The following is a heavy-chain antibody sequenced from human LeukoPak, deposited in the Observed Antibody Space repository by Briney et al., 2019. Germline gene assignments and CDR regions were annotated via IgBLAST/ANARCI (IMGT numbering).Heavy chain of an antibody. J-gene: IGHJ5*02. Sequence: PSQTLSLTCTVSGGSISSGGYYWSWIRQHPGKGLEWIGYIYYSGSTNYNPSLKSRVTISVDTSKNQFSLKLSSVTAADTAVYYCARHPDPEDDYGDFNWFDPWGQGTLVTVSS. D-gene: IGHD4-17*01. CDR1: GGSISSGGYY. V-gene: IGHV4-31*03. CDR3: ARHPDPEDDYGDFNWFDP. CDR2: IYYSGST.